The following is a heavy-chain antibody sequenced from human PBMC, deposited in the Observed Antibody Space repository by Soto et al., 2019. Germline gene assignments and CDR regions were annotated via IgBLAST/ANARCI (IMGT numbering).Heavy chain of an antibody. V-gene: IGHV5-51*01. CDR1: GYRFTTYW. CDR2: IWPGDSES. J-gene: IGHJ6*02. Sequence: GESLKISCKGSGYRFTTYWIGWVRQMPGKGLEWMGIIWPGDSESRYSPSFRGQVTMSADKSISTAYLQWSSLKASDTAMYYCARESSSATYYYYYGMDVWGQGTTVTVSS. D-gene: IGHD6-6*01. CDR3: ARESSSATYYYYYGMDV.